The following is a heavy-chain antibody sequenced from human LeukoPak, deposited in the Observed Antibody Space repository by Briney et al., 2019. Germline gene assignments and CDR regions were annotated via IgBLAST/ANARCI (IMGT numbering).Heavy chain of an antibody. D-gene: IGHD6-13*01. J-gene: IGHJ4*02. CDR1: GDSVSSNSAA. V-gene: IGHV6-1*01. CDR3: ARDRAGADEVSPSFDY. CDR2: TYYRSKWYN. Sequence: SQTLSLTCSISGDSVSSNSAAWNWIRQSPSRGLEWLGRTYYRSKWYNDYAVSVKSRITINPDTSKNQFSLQLNSVTPEDTAVYYCARDRAGADEVSPSFDYWGQGTLVTVSS.